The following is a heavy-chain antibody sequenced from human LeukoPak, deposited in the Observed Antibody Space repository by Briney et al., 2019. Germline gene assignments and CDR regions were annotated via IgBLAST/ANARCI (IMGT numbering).Heavy chain of an antibody. J-gene: IGHJ5*02. V-gene: IGHV1-3*03. CDR1: GYSFTKYA. D-gene: IGHD5-24*01. CDR3: ARDNSVRDEAWWFNP. Sequence: ASVKVSCKASGYSFTKYAIHWMRQAPGHRLEWMGWITADDGDTKYSEDLQGRVTITSDTSATTTYIELSSLTSEDTAVYYCARDNSVRDEAWWFNPWGQGTLVTVSS. CDR2: ITADDGDT.